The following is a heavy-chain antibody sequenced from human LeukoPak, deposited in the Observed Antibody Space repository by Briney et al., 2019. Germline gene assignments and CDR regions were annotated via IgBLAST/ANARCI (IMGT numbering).Heavy chain of an antibody. V-gene: IGHV3-21*01. J-gene: IGHJ4*02. D-gene: IGHD6-19*01. Sequence: GGSLRLSCVASGFIFSSYTMNWVRQAPGKGLEWVSSITSSSNYIYYADSVKGRFTISRDNAKNSLFLQMNSLRSEDTAVYYCARDAYSSSSFDYWGQGTLVTVSS. CDR3: ARDAYSSSSFDY. CDR1: GFIFSSYT. CDR2: ITSSSNYI.